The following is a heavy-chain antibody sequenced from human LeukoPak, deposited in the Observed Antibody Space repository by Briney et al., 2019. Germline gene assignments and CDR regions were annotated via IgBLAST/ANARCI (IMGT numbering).Heavy chain of an antibody. V-gene: IGHV4-30-4*01. CDR3: AREIRYDYVWGSYRQRSGFDY. Sequence: PSETLSLTCTVSGVSISSGDYYWSWIRQPPGKGLEWIGYIYYSGSTQYNPFLKSRVTISVDTSKNQFSLKLSSVTAADTAVYYCAREIRYDYVWGSYRQRSGFDYWGQGTLVTVSS. D-gene: IGHD3-16*02. J-gene: IGHJ4*02. CDR2: IYYSGST. CDR1: GVSISSGDYY.